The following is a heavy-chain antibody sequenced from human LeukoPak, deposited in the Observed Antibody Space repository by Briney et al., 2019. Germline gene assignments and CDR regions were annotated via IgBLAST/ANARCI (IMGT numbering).Heavy chain of an antibody. D-gene: IGHD7-27*01. J-gene: IGHJ6*03. V-gene: IGHV4-4*07. Sequence: PSETLSLTCTVSGGSISSYYWSWIRQPAGKGLEWIGRIYTSGSTNYNPSLKSRVTMSVDTSKNQFSLKLSSVTAADTAVYYCARDLAIPGDYYYYMDVWGKGTMVTVSS. CDR2: IYTSGST. CDR3: ARDLAIPGDYYYYMDV. CDR1: GGSISSYY.